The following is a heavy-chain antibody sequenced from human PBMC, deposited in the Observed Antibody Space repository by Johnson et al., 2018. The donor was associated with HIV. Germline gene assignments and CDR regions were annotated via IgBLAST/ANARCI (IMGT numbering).Heavy chain of an antibody. V-gene: IGHV3-33*01. CDR2: LWYDGSTK. Sequence: VQLVESGGGVVQPGRSLRLSCAASGFTFSSHGMHWVRQAPGKGLEWVAVLWYDGSTKYYADSVKGRFTISRDNAKNSMYLQMNSLRAEDTAVYYCARECPYSSRWGDFDIWGQGTMVTVSS. CDR3: ARECPYSSRWGDFDI. J-gene: IGHJ3*02. CDR1: GFTFSSHG. D-gene: IGHD6-13*01.